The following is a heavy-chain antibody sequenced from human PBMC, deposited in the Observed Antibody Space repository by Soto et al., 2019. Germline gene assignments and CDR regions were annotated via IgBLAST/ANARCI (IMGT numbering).Heavy chain of an antibody. V-gene: IGHV1-69*12. D-gene: IGHD4-17*01. CDR2: IIPIFGTA. CDR3: ARRTAGDYGGFQYFDY. J-gene: IGHJ4*02. Sequence: QVQLVQSGAEVKKPGSSVKVSCKASGGTFSSYAISWVRQAPGQGLEWMGGIIPIFGTANYAQKFQGRVTNTADESTSTAYMELSSLRSEDTAVYYCARRTAGDYGGFQYFDYWGQGTLVTVSS. CDR1: GGTFSSYA.